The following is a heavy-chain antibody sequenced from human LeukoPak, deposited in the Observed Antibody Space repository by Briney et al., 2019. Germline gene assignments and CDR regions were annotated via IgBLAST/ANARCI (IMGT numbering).Heavy chain of an antibody. CDR2: INHNGNVN. V-gene: IGHV3-7*03. CDR3: ARGGGLDV. J-gene: IGHJ6*02. D-gene: IGHD3-16*01. CDR1: GFTFSSYW. Sequence: GGSLRLSWAASGFTFSSYWMNWARQAPGKGLEWVASINHNGNVNYYVDSVKGRFTISRDNAKNSLYLQMSNLRAEDTAAYFCARGGGLDVWGQGATVTVSS.